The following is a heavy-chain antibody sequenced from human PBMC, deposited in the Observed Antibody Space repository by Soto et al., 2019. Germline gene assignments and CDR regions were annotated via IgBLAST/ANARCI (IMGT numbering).Heavy chain of an antibody. J-gene: IGHJ4*02. Sequence: GGSLRLSCAASGFTFDDYAMHWVRQAPGKGLEWVSGISWNSGSIGYADSVKGRFTISRDNAKNSLYLQMNSLRAEDTALYYCAKGGGMTRESPLIDDRGQGTLVTVSS. CDR1: GFTFDDYA. V-gene: IGHV3-9*01. D-gene: IGHD2-15*01. CDR3: AKGGGMTRESPLIDD. CDR2: ISWNSGSI.